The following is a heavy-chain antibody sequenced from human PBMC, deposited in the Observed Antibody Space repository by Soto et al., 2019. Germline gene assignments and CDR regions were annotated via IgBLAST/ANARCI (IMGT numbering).Heavy chain of an antibody. CDR3: ARDEGRVPADYYYYMDV. V-gene: IGHV3-66*01. CDR2: IYSGGST. Sequence: GESLKISCAASGFTVSSNYMSWVRQAPGKGLEWVSVIYSGGSTYYADSVKGRFTISRDNSKNTLYLQMNSLRAEDTAVYYCARDEGRVPADYYYYMDVWGKGTTVTVSS. D-gene: IGHD2-2*01. J-gene: IGHJ6*03. CDR1: GFTVSSNY.